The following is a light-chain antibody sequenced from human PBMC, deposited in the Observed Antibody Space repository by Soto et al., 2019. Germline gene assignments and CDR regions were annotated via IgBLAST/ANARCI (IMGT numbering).Light chain of an antibody. CDR3: SSFTNTITRYA. Sequence: QSVLTQPASVSGSPGQSITISCTGTSGDVGAYNYVSWFQHHPGKAPKLIIYEVSYRPSGVSNRFSGSKSGDTASLTISGLQAEDEADYYCSSFTNTITRYAFGTGTKLTVL. CDR1: SGDVGAYNY. CDR2: EVS. V-gene: IGLV2-14*01. J-gene: IGLJ1*01.